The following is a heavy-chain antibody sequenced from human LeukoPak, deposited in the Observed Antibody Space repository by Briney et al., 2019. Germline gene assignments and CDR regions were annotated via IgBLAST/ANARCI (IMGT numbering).Heavy chain of an antibody. J-gene: IGHJ4*02. CDR2: IYYSGST. V-gene: IGHV4-59*01. CDR3: AREGDGDGDNVYYFDY. Sequence: SETLSLTCTVSGGSISNYYWSWLRQPPAKGLEWIGYIYYSGSTKYNPSLKSRVTISVDTSKNQFSLKLRSVTAADTAVYYCAREGDGDGDNVYYFDYWGQGTLVTVSS. D-gene: IGHD5-24*01. CDR1: GGSISNYY.